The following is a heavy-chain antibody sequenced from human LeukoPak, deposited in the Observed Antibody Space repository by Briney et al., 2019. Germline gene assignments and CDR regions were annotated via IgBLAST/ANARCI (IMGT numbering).Heavy chain of an antibody. Sequence: GGSLRLSCAASGFIFSTYEMNWVRQAPGKGLEWISYISSSGTTVYYADSVKGRFTISRDNPKNSLFLQLNSLRVEDTAVYYCARETGTASFDHWGQGTLVTVSS. D-gene: IGHD1-1*01. CDR3: ARETGTASFDH. CDR2: ISSSGTTV. CDR1: GFIFSTYE. J-gene: IGHJ4*02. V-gene: IGHV3-48*03.